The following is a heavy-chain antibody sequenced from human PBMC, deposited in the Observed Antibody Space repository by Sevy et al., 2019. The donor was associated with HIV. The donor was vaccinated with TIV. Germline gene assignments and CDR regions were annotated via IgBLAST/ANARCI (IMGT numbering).Heavy chain of an antibody. CDR1: GYSFTSYW. CDR3: ARKYYDILTGYYRFDP. V-gene: IGHV5-51*01. Sequence: GESLKISCKGSGYSFTSYWIGWVRQMPGKGLEWMGIIYPGDSDTRHSPSFQGQLTISADKSISTAYLQWSSLKASDTAMYYCARKYYDILTGYYRFDPWGQGTLVTVSS. CDR2: IYPGDSDT. J-gene: IGHJ5*02. D-gene: IGHD3-9*01.